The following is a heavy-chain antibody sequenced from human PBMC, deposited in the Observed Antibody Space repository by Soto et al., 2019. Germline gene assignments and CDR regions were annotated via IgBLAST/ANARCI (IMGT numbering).Heavy chain of an antibody. J-gene: IGHJ4*02. CDR1: GDSVSSNSAA. Sequence: SQTLSLTCAISGDSVSSNSAAWNWIRQSPSRGLEWLGRTYYRSKWYNDYAVSVKSRITINPDTSKNKFSLQLNSVTPGDTAVYYCAREEYSSSWYHQYYFDYWGQGTMVTVSS. D-gene: IGHD6-13*01. CDR3: AREEYSSSWYHQYYFDY. V-gene: IGHV6-1*01. CDR2: TYYRSKWYN.